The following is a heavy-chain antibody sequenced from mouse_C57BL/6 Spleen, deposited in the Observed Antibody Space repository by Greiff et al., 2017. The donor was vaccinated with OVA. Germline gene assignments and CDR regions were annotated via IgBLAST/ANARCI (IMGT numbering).Heavy chain of an antibody. V-gene: IGHV1-22*01. CDR3: ARSGDYPDY. D-gene: IGHD2-4*01. CDR2: INPNNGGT. Sequence: EVQLVESGPELVKPGASVKMSCKASGYTFTDYNMHWVKQSHGKSLEWIGYINPNNGGTSYNQKFKGKATLTVNKSSSTAYMELRSLTSEDSAVYYCARSGDYPDYWGQGTTLTVSS. CDR1: GYTFTDYN. J-gene: IGHJ2*01.